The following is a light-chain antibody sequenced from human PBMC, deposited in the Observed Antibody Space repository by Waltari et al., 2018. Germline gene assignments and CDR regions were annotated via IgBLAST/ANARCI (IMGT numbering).Light chain of an antibody. Sequence: SYVLTQPPSVSVAFGTTARITCGGDNIGSKSEHWYQQKPGQSPVLVIYYDCDRPPGIPERFSGSKSDASAALVITGLQADDEADYFCQSYDSSRSGSRVFGPGTQVTVL. CDR3: QSYDSSRSGSRV. J-gene: IGLJ1*01. V-gene: IGLV3-21*01. CDR2: YDC. CDR1: NIGSKS.